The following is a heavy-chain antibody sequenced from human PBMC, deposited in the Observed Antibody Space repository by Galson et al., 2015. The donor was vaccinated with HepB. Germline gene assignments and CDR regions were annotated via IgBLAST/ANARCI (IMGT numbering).Heavy chain of an antibody. CDR1: GFTFSSLG. V-gene: IGHV3-23*01. CDR2: IGVNAGST. CDR3: AKGTTNIDY. J-gene: IGHJ4*02. Sequence: LRLSCAASGFTFSSLGMTWVRQAPGKGLECVSAIGVNAGSTDYADSVKGRFTISRDNSRNMLYLQMNNLRAEDTAVYYCAKGTTNIDYWGQGTLVTVSS. D-gene: IGHD1-1*01.